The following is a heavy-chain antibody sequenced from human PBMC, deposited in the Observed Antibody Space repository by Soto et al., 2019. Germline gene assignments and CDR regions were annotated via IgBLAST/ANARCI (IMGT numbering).Heavy chain of an antibody. J-gene: IGHJ4*02. CDR1: GGSISNFY. V-gene: IGHV4-59*01. CDR2: IYYSGTT. CDR3: ARESYYGSGATVVGY. Sequence: SETLSLTCTVSGGSISNFYWSWIWQPPGKGLEWIGYIYYSGTTSYNPSLNSRVTISVDTSKNQFSLKLNSVTAADTAVYYCARESYYGSGATVVGYWGLGTLVTVSS. D-gene: IGHD3-10*01.